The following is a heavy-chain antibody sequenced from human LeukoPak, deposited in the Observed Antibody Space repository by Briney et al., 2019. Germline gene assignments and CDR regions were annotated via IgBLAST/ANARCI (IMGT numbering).Heavy chain of an antibody. CDR3: ARMYSSGWLFDYNYGMDV. D-gene: IGHD6-19*01. Sequence: GGSLRLSCAASGFTFDDYGMHWVRQSPGKGLEWVSGISWNSGSIGYADSVKGRFTISRDNVKNSLYLQMNSLKTEDTALYYCARMYSSGWLFDYNYGMDVWGQGTTVTVSS. J-gene: IGHJ6*02. CDR1: GFTFDDYG. V-gene: IGHV3-9*01. CDR2: ISWNSGSI.